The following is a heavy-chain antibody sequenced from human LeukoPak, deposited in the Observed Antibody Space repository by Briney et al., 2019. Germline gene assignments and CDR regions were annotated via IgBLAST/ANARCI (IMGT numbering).Heavy chain of an antibody. D-gene: IGHD4-11*01. CDR1: GYTFTVYY. CDR3: ARAPPSNYDGWFVY. V-gene: IGHV1-2*02. J-gene: IGHJ4*02. Sequence: EASVTVSCKASGYTFTVYYMHWVRQAPGQGLEWMGWINPNSGGTNYAQKFQGRVTMTRDTSISTAYMELSRLRSDDTAVYYRARAPPSNYDGWFVYWGQGTLVTVSS. CDR2: INPNSGGT.